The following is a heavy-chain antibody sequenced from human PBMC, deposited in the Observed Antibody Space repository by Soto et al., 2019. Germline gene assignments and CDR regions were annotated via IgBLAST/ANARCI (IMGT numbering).Heavy chain of an antibody. CDR1: GFIFSEST. CDR3: VKQAHGLDGVAFDY. Sequence: GGSLRLSCSASGFIFSESTIYWVRQVPGKGLEAISAVSTSGRSTYYADSVKDRFTISRDNSKNTLFLQMGSLRPEDTAIYYCVKQAHGLDGVAFDYWGRGTQVTVSS. J-gene: IGHJ4*02. V-gene: IGHV3-64D*06. CDR2: VSTSGRST. D-gene: IGHD2-15*01.